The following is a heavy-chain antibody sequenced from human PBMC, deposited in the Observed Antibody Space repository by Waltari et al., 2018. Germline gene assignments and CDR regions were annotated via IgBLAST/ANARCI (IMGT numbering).Heavy chain of an antibody. D-gene: IGHD7-27*01. Sequence: QVQLVESGGGVVQPGRSLRLSCAASGFTFSSYGMHWVSQAPGKGLEWVAVISYDGSNKYYADSVKGRFTISRDNSKNTLYLQMNSLRAEDTAVYYCAKDGRGDQYWYFDLWGRGTLVTVSS. CDR2: ISYDGSNK. J-gene: IGHJ2*01. V-gene: IGHV3-30*18. CDR3: AKDGRGDQYWYFDL. CDR1: GFTFSSYG.